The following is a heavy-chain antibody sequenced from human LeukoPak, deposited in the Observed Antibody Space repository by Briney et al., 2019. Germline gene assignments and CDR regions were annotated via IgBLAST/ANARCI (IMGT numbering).Heavy chain of an antibody. Sequence: PSETLSLTCAVYGGSVSGYYWSWIRQPPGKGLEWIGEINNGGSTNYNPSLKSRFTISVDTSKKPFSLKLTSVTAADTAVSYVAGGYANRSGVRIPALGYWGQGTLVTVSS. D-gene: IGHD3-3*01. J-gene: IGHJ4*02. CDR1: GGSVSGYY. CDR2: INNGGST. CDR3: AGGYANRSGVRIPALGY. V-gene: IGHV4-34*01.